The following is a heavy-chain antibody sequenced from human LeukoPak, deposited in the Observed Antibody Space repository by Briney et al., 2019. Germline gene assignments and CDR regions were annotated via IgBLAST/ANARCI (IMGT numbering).Heavy chain of an antibody. CDR1: GFTFSSYG. J-gene: IGHJ4*02. CDR3: ARLGSRWSFDY. V-gene: IGHV3-33*01. CDR2: IWYDGSNK. D-gene: IGHD3-16*01. Sequence: GGSLRLSCAASGFTFSSYGKEWVRQAPGKGLEWVAVIWYDGSNKYYGDSVKGRFTISRDNSKNTVSLQMNSLRAEDTAVYYCARLGSRWSFDYWGQGTLVTVSS.